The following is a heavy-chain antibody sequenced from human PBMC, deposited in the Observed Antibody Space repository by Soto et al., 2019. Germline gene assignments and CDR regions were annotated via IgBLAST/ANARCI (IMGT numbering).Heavy chain of an antibody. CDR2: ISGSGGST. J-gene: IGHJ4*02. CDR1: GFTFSSYA. Sequence: GGSLRLSCAASGFTFSSYAMSWVRQAPGKGLEWVSAISGSGGSTYYADSVKGRFTISSDNSKNTLYLQMNSLRAEDTAVYYYGKWARRYRGLDYWGQGTLVTVSS. D-gene: IGHD5-12*01. CDR3: GKWARRYRGLDY. V-gene: IGHV3-23*01.